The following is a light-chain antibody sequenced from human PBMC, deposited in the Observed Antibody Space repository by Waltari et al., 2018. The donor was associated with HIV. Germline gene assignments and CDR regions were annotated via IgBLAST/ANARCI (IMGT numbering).Light chain of an antibody. Sequence: DVLLTQSPASLAATPGESAAISCKSNQTLLHKNGKNYLDWYVKKSGQTPQLLMYMSSNLAAGVPVRFSGSGSGTDFTLKISRVEAGDVGLYYCMQALHTPITFGQGTRLEI. CDR1: QTLLHKNGKNY. CDR3: MQALHTPIT. J-gene: IGKJ5*01. V-gene: IGKV2-28*01. CDR2: MSS.